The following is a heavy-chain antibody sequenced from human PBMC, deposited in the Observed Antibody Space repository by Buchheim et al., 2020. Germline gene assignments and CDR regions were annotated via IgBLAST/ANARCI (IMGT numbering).Heavy chain of an antibody. Sequence: EVQLVESGGGLVQPGGSLRLSCAASGFTFSTYWMLWVRQAPGKGLVWFSHINSDGRSTRYADSVKARFAISSNNAKNRLYLQMNSLRAEDTAVYYCASVWELFDYWGQGAL. CDR1: GFTFSTYW. CDR2: INSDGRST. V-gene: IGHV3-74*01. J-gene: IGHJ4*02. CDR3: ASVWELFDY. D-gene: IGHD1-26*01.